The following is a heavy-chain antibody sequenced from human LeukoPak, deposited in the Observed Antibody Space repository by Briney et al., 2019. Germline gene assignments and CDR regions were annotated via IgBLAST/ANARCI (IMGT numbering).Heavy chain of an antibody. CDR3: ARDSNWSPDY. J-gene: IGHJ4*02. CDR1: GFTFSSYE. CDR2: INNRGGTI. D-gene: IGHD1-1*01. Sequence: GGSLRLSCAASGFTFSSYEVNWVRQAPGKGLEWVSYINNRGGTIYYADSVKGRFTISRDNAKNSLYLQMNRLRAEDTAVYYCARDSNWSPDYWGQGTLVTVSS. V-gene: IGHV3-48*03.